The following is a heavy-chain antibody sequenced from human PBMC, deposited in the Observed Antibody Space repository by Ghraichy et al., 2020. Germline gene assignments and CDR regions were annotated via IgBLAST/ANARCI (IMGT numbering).Heavy chain of an antibody. Sequence: SVKGSCKASGGTFSSYAISWVRQAPGQGLEWMGGIIPIFGTANYAQKFQGRVTITADESTSTAYMELSSLRSEDTAVYYCARDTVAYSYGDYYGMDVWGQGTTVTVSS. CDR3: ARDTVAYSYGDYYGMDV. CDR1: GGTFSSYA. J-gene: IGHJ6*02. D-gene: IGHD5-18*01. V-gene: IGHV1-69*13. CDR2: IIPIFGTA.